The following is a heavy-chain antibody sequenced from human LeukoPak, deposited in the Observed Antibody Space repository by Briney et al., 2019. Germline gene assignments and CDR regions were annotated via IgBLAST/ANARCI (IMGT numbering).Heavy chain of an antibody. CDR2: IIPILGIA. V-gene: IGHV1-69*04. CDR1: GGIFSSYA. J-gene: IGHJ4*02. CDR3: ARESRDGYNWVNY. Sequence: SVKVSCKASGGIFSSYAISWVRQAPGQGLEWMGRIIPILGIANYAQKFQGRVTITADKSTSTAYMELSSLRSEDTAVYYCARESRDGYNWVNYWGQGTLVTVSS. D-gene: IGHD1-1*01.